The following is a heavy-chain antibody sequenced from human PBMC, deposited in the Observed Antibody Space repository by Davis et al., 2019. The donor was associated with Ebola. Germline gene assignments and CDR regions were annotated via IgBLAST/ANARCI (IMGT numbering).Heavy chain of an antibody. V-gene: IGHV3-30-3*01. Sequence: GESLKISCVASGFTLSNYAMHWVRQAPGKGLEWVAVISYDGSDEYYADSVKGRFTISRDNSKNTLYLQMNSLRAEDTAVYYCATTPQYSSGQNKPFDYWGQGTLVTVSS. D-gene: IGHD6-19*01. J-gene: IGHJ4*02. CDR3: ATTPQYSSGQNKPFDY. CDR1: GFTLSNYA. CDR2: ISYDGSDE.